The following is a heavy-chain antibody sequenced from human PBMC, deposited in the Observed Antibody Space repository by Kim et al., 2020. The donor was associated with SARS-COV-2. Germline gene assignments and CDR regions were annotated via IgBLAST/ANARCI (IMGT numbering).Heavy chain of an antibody. D-gene: IGHD1-26*01. Sequence: ASVKVSCKASGYTFTGYYMHWVRQAPGQGLEWMGWINPNSGGTNYAQKFQGRVTMTMDTSISTAYMELSRLRSDDTAVYYCARSAVKDGSGSYSIGFWGQGTLVTVSS. J-gene: IGHJ4*02. CDR3: ARSAVKDGSGSYSIGF. CDR2: INPNSGGT. V-gene: IGHV1-2*02. CDR1: GYTFTGYY.